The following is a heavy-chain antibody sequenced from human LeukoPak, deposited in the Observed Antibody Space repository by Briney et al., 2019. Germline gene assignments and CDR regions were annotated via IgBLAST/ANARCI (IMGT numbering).Heavy chain of an antibody. V-gene: IGHV1-69*13. Sequence: SVKVSCKASGGTFSSYAISWVRQAPGQGLEWMGGIIPIFGTANYAQKFQGRVTITADESTSTAYMELSSLRSEDTALYYCAKDLGPGSMATSPGFDYWGQGTLVTVSS. D-gene: IGHD5-24*01. J-gene: IGHJ4*02. CDR1: GGTFSSYA. CDR2: IIPIFGTA. CDR3: AKDLGPGSMATSPGFDY.